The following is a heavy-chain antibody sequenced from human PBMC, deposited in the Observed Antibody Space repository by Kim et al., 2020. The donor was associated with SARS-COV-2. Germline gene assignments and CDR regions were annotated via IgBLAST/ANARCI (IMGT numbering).Heavy chain of an antibody. D-gene: IGHD3-16*01. J-gene: IGHJ4*02. Sequence: RYSPSLKSRLNITKDTSKNQVVLTMTNMDPVDTATYYCAHRLWERPLIDYWGQGTLVTVSS. CDR3: AHRLWERPLIDY. V-gene: IGHV2-5*01.